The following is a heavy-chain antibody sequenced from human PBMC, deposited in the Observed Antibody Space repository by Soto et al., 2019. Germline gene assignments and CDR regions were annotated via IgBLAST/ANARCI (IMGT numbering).Heavy chain of an antibody. V-gene: IGHV1-18*01. D-gene: IGHD3-22*01. CDR1: GYTFTSYG. CDR2: ISAYNGNT. J-gene: IGHJ4*02. CDR3: ARTYLADYYDSSGYWTDFDY. Sequence: ASEKVSCKASGYTFTSYGISWVRQAPGQGLEWMGWISAYNGNTNYAQKLQGRVTMTTDTSTSTAYMELRSLRSDDTAVYYCARTYLADYYDSSGYWTDFDYWGQGTLVTVSS.